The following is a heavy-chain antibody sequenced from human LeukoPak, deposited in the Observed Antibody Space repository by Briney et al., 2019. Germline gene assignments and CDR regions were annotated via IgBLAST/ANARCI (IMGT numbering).Heavy chain of an antibody. CDR2: INPSGGST. J-gene: IGHJ5*02. V-gene: IGHV1-46*01. D-gene: IGHD5-12*01. Sequence: ASVTVSCKASGYXFTNYYIHWVRQAPGQGLEWMGIINPSGGSTNYAQKFQGRVTMTRDTSTSTVYMELSSLRSEDTAVYYCAREHSGYDSWGQGTLLTVSS. CDR3: AREHSGYDS. CDR1: GYXFTNYY.